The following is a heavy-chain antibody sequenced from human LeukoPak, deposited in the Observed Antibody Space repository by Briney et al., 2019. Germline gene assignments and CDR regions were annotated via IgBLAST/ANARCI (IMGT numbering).Heavy chain of an antibody. D-gene: IGHD3-22*01. CDR2: INPNSGGT. Sequence: GASVKVSCKASGYTFTGYYMHWVRQAPGQGLEWMGWINPNSGGTNYAQKFQGRVTMTRDTSISTAYMELSRLRSDDTAVYYCARFDSSGCDPFDYWGQGTLVTVSS. CDR3: ARFDSSGCDPFDY. J-gene: IGHJ4*02. CDR1: GYTFTGYY. V-gene: IGHV1-2*02.